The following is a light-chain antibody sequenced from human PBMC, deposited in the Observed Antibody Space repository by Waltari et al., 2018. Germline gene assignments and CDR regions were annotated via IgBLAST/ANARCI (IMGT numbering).Light chain of an antibody. CDR1: ISNIGAGYD. V-gene: IGLV1-40*01. Sequence: QSVLTQPPSVSGAPGQTGHISCPRTISNIGAGYDVHWYQQLPGAAPNLLIYAYSSRPSGVPDRFYGSKSGTSASLAINGLQPEDEADYYCQSYDSALSAVFGGGTKVTVL. CDR3: QSYDSALSAV. CDR2: AYS. J-gene: IGLJ3*02.